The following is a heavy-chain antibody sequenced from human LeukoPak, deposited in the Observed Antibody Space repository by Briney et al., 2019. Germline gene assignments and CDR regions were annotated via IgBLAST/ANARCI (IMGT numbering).Heavy chain of an antibody. Sequence: GGSLRLSCAASGFTFSDYYMSWIRQAPGKGLEWVSYISSSGSTIYYADSVKGRFTISRDNAKNSLYLQMNSLRAEDTAVYYCAGDMDTAMVTVVRDGYWGQGTLVTVSS. D-gene: IGHD5-18*01. CDR1: GFTFSDYY. J-gene: IGHJ4*02. CDR2: ISSSGSTI. CDR3: AGDMDTAMVTVVRDGY. V-gene: IGHV3-11*04.